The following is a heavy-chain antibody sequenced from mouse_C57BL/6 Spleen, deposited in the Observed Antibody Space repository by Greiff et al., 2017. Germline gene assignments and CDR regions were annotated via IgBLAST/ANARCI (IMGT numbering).Heavy chain of an antibody. D-gene: IGHD1-1*01. J-gene: IGHJ4*01. Sequence: VQLQQSGPELVKPGASVKISCKASGYSFTDYNMNWVKQSNGKSLEWIGVINPNYGTTSYNQKFKGKATLTVDQSSSTAYMQLNSLTSEDAAVYDCARSITTVVATDAMDYWGQGTSVTVSS. CDR3: ARSITTVVATDAMDY. CDR2: INPNYGTT. CDR1: GYSFTDYN. V-gene: IGHV1-39*01.